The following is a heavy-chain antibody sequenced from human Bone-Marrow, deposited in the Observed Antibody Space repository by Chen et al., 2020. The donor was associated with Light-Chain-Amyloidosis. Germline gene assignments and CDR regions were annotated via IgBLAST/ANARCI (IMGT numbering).Heavy chain of an antibody. CDR1: GYIFTGYY. CDR3: ARDKVSTIGNFDY. J-gene: IGHJ4*02. Sequence: QVQLLQSGAEVKRTGASVKVSCKASGYIFTGYYIHWVRQAPGQGLEWMGWINLNSGATMYSQKIQGRVTMTRDASISTAYMELSRLRSDDTAVYYCARDKVSTIGNFDYWGQGTLVTVSS. V-gene: IGHV1-2*02. D-gene: IGHD1-1*01. CDR2: INLNSGAT.